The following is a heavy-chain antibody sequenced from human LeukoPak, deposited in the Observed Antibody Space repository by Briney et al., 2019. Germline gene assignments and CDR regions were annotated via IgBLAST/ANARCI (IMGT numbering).Heavy chain of an antibody. CDR2: ISSSGSTI. Sequence: GGSLRLSCAASGFTFSSYEMNWVRQAPGKGLEWVSYISSSGSTIYYADSVKGRFTMSRDNAENSLSLQMSSLKAEDTAIYYCARLDYSRVYVYWGQGTLVTVSS. J-gene: IGHJ4*02. CDR3: ARLDYSRVYVY. D-gene: IGHD4-11*01. CDR1: GFTFSSYE. V-gene: IGHV3-48*03.